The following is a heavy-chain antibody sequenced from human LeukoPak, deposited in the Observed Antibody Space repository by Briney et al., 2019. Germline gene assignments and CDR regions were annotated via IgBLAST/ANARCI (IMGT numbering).Heavy chain of an antibody. CDR3: ARDLTVRAFDI. CDR2: ISSSSSDI. CDR1: GVSFSRYS. D-gene: IGHD4-17*01. J-gene: IGHJ3*02. V-gene: IGHV3-21*01. Sequence: SGRTLRLSCAASGVSFSRYSMKWVRQAPGKGLEWVSSISSSSSDIYYADSVKGRFTISRDNAKNSLYLQMNSLRAEDTAVYYCARDLTVRAFDIWGQGTMVTVSS.